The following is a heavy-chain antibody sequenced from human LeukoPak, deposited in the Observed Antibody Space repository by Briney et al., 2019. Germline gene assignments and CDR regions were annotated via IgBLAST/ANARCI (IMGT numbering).Heavy chain of an antibody. CDR1: GYSFTSYW. Sequence: GESLKISCKGSGYSFTSYWIGWVRQMPGKGLEWMGIIYPGDSDTRYSPSFQGQVTISADKSISTAYLQWSSLKASDTAMYYRARTPSGISDPYYFDYWGQGTLVTVSS. CDR3: ARTPSGISDPYYFDY. D-gene: IGHD6-13*01. V-gene: IGHV5-51*01. CDR2: IYPGDSDT. J-gene: IGHJ4*02.